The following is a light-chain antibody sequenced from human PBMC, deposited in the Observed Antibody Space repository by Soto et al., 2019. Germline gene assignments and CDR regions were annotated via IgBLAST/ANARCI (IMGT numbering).Light chain of an antibody. CDR3: PLYGSSRWT. CDR1: LTISSRY. Sequence: EIVLPQSPGTLSLSRGERATLSCMFSLTISSRYIAWYQQKPRHAPRLLTSGASSRAPGIPDRFSGSGSGTDFTLAISRLEPEDFAVYFCPLYGSSRWTFGQGTKVDSK. V-gene: IGKV3-20*01. CDR2: GAS. J-gene: IGKJ1*01.